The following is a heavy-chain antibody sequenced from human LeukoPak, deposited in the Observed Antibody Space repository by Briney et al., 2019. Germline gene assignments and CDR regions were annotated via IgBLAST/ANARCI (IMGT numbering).Heavy chain of an antibody. CDR1: GFTFSSYA. D-gene: IGHD5-12*01. CDR2: ISDRGSST. Sequence: GGSLRHSCAASGFTFSSYAMSWVRPAPGKGLGWVSAISDRGSSTYYADSVKGRFTISRDNSKNTLYLQMNSLRVEDTALYYCAKHRGQYFDYWGQGTLVTVSS. V-gene: IGHV3-23*01. J-gene: IGHJ4*02. CDR3: AKHRGQYFDY.